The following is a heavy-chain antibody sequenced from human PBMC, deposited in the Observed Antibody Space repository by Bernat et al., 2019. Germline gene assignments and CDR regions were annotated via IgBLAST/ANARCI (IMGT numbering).Heavy chain of an antibody. CDR3: ARGRGYDS. J-gene: IGHJ3*02. CDR2: INHSGST. D-gene: IGHD3-22*01. CDR1: GGSFSGYY. V-gene: IGHV4-34*01. Sequence: QVQLQQWGAGLLKPSETLSLTCAVYGGSFSGYYWSWIRQPPGKGLEWIGEINHSGSTNYNLSLKSRVTISVDTSKNQFSLKLSSVTAADTAVCYCARGRGYDSWGQGTMVTVSA.